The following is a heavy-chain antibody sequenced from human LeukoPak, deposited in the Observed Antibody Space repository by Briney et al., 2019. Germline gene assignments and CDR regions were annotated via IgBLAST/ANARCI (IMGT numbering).Heavy chain of an antibody. V-gene: IGHV4-34*01. J-gene: IGHJ5*02. CDR2: INHSGST. CDR3: ARGWTTVTTFGWFDP. CDR1: GGSFSGYY. D-gene: IGHD4-11*01. Sequence: KTSETLSLTCAVYGGSFSGYYWSWIRQPPGKGLEWIGEINHSGSTNYNPSLKSRVTISVDTSKNQFSLKLSSVPAEDTAVYYCARGWTTVTTFGWFDPWGQGTLVTVSS.